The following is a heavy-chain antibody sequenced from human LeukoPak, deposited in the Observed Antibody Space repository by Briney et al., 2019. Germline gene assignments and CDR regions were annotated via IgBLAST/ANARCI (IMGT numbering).Heavy chain of an antibody. J-gene: IGHJ4*02. CDR3: ARFLTGYYDSNGYYYGYYFDY. CDR1: GGSISSSSYH. D-gene: IGHD3-22*01. CDR2: IYYSGST. V-gene: IGHV4-39*01. Sequence: PSETLSLTCTVSGGSISSSSYHWSWIRQPPGNGLEWIGSIYYSGSTYYNSSLKSRVTLSVDTSKNQFSLKLNSVTAADTAVYYCARFLTGYYDSNGYYYGYYFDYWGQGTLVTVSS.